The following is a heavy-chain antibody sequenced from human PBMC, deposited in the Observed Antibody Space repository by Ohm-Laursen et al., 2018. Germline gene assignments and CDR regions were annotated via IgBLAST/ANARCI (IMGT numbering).Heavy chain of an antibody. J-gene: IGHJ4*02. CDR3: ARAPSLVVAAFDY. CDR2: ISGTSDNT. D-gene: IGHD2-15*01. Sequence: SLRLSCSASGFPVSSYAMSWVRQAPGQGLEWVSAISGTSDNTYYADPVKGRFTFSRDNSQNTLYLQMNSLRVEDTAVYYCARAPSLVVAAFDYWGQGTLVTVSS. V-gene: IGHV3-23*01. CDR1: GFPVSSYA.